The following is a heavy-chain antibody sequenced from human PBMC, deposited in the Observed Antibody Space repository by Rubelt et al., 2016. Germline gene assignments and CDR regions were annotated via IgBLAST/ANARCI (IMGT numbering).Heavy chain of an antibody. V-gene: IGHV4-61*07. CDR2: IYYSGST. D-gene: IGHD3-22*01. Sequence: GKGLEWIGYIYYSGSTNYNPSLKSRVTISVDTSKNQFSLKLSSVTAADTAVYYCARHKRSTGYYDSTGFDPWGQGTLVTVSS. J-gene: IGHJ5*02. CDR3: ARHKRSTGYYDSTGFDP.